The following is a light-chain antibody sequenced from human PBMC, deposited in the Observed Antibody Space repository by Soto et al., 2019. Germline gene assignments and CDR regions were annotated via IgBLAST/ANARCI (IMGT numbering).Light chain of an antibody. J-gene: IGKJ2*01. V-gene: IGKV3-11*01. CDR1: RIVSSS. Sequence: EIVLTQSPATLSLSPGERATLSCRARRIVSSSLAWFQHKPGQAPRLLIYDASNRATGIPARFSGRGSGTDFTLTISSLEAEDSAVYFCQQRSNWPRTFGQGTKLEI. CDR2: DAS. CDR3: QQRSNWPRT.